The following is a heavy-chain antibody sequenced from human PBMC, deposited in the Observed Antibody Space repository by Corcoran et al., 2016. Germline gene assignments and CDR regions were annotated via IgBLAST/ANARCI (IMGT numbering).Heavy chain of an antibody. J-gene: IGHJ4*02. CDR1: GFTFVDYS. V-gene: IGHV3-9*01. CDR3: AKDIGVYYDSSVLDY. D-gene: IGHD3-22*01. CDR2: ISWISGSI. Sequence: EVQLVESGGGLVQPGRSLRLSCAASGFTFVDYSMRWVRQAPGKGLEWVSGISWISGSIGYAAAVKGRFTISRDDAKNSLYLQMNSPGAEDTALYDCAKDIGVYYDSSVLDYWGQGTLVTVSS.